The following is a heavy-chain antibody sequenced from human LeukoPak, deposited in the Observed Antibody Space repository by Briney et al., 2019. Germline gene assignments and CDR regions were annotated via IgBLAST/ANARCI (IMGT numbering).Heavy chain of an antibody. D-gene: IGHD6-13*01. J-gene: IGHJ4*02. Sequence: QSGGTLRLSCAASGFTFNSYAMSWVRQAPGKGLEWVSAISGSGGSTYYADSVKGRFTISRDNSKNTLYLQMNSLRAEDTAVYYCAKEAALYSSSQNYYFDYWGQGTLVTVSS. CDR3: AKEAALYSSSQNYYFDY. V-gene: IGHV3-23*01. CDR1: GFTFNSYA. CDR2: ISGSGGST.